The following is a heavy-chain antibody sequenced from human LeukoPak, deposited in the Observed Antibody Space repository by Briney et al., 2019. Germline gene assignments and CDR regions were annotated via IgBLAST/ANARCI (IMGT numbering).Heavy chain of an antibody. CDR3: APSGSAFDY. J-gene: IGHJ4*02. CDR2: IRFDESNS. D-gene: IGHD3-10*01. Sequence: GGSLRLSCVVSGFILSSHGMHWVRQASGKGLEWVGFIRFDESNSSYADSVKGRFTISRDNSKNTLYLQMISLRPEDTAVYYCAPSGSAFDYWGQGTLVTVSS. V-gene: IGHV3-30*02. CDR1: GFILSSHG.